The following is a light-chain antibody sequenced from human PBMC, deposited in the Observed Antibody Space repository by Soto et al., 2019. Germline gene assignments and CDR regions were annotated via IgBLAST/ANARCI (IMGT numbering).Light chain of an antibody. CDR2: EVR. J-gene: IGLJ3*02. V-gene: IGLV2-8*01. CDR1: GSDVGGYNY. CDR3: SSYAGSNFWV. Sequence: QSALTQPPSASGSPGQSVTISCTGTGSDVGGYNYVSWYQQHPGKAPKLIIYEVRQRPSGVPDRFSGSKSGNTASLTVSGLQAEDEGDYYCSSYAGSNFWVFGGGTKLTVL.